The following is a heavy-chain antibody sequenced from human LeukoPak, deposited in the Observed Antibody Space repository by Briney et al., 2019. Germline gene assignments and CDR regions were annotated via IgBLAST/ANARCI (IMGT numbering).Heavy chain of an antibody. CDR1: GFTFSDYY. Sequence: GRSLRLPCAASGFTFSDYYMTWIRQAPAKGLEYVSYISRGGNTINYADSVKGRFTISRDNAKNSLYLQMNSLRAEDTAVYYCARGNYLDYWGQGTLVTVSS. J-gene: IGHJ4*02. CDR2: ISRGGNTI. V-gene: IGHV3-11*01. CDR3: ARGNYLDY.